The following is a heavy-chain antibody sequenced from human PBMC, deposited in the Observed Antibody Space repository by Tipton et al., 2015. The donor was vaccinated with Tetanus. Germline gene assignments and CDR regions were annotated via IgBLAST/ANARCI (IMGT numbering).Heavy chain of an antibody. D-gene: IGHD2-2*01. Sequence: QVQLVQSGGGLVKPGRSLRLSCAASGFTFSSYWMSWVRQAPGKGLDWVSLISSDGSDTYSADSVKGRFTISRDNSKNTLYLQMNSLRAEDTAVYYCARDGSSTGYGMDVWGQGTTVTVSS. CDR3: ARDGSSTGYGMDV. CDR1: GFTFSSYW. J-gene: IGHJ6*02. V-gene: IGHV3-30*03. CDR2: ISSDGSDT.